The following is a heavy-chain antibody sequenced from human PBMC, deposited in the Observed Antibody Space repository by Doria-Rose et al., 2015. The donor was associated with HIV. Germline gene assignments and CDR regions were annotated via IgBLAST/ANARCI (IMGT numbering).Heavy chain of an antibody. V-gene: IGHV2-26*01. D-gene: IGHD6-13*01. Sequence: ESGPVLVKPTETLTLTCTVSGVSLSSPGMDVSWIRQPPGKALEWLAKIFSDDERSYKTSLKSRLTISRGTSKSQVVLTMTDMDPVDTATYYCARIKSSRWYHKYYFDFWGQGTLVIVSA. CDR2: IFSDDER. CDR3: ARIKSSRWYHKYYFDF. CDR1: GVSLSSPGMD. J-gene: IGHJ4*02.